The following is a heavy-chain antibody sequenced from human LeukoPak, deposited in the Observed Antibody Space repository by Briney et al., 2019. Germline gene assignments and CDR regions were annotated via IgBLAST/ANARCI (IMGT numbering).Heavy chain of an antibody. Sequence: GGSLRLSCAASRFTFSDYYMSWIRQAPGKGLEWVSYISSSGSTIYYADSVKGRFTISRDNAKNSLYLQMNSLRAEDTAVYYCAKSLAGVDAFDIWGQGTMVTVSS. CDR3: AKSLAGVDAFDI. CDR1: RFTFSDYY. J-gene: IGHJ3*02. V-gene: IGHV3-11*04. CDR2: ISSSGSTI. D-gene: IGHD6-25*01.